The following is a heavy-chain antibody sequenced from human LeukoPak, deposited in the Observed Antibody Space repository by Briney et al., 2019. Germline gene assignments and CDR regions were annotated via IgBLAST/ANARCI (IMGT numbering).Heavy chain of an antibody. J-gene: IGHJ3*02. CDR2: IIPIFGTA. D-gene: IGHD2/OR15-2a*01. V-gene: IGHV1-69*13. Sequence: VASVKVSCKASGGTFSSYAISWVRQAPGQGLEWMGGIIPIFGTANYAQKFQGRVTITADESTSTAYMELSSLRSEDTAVYYCARWSLSTWRAFDIWGQGTMVTVSS. CDR1: GGTFSSYA. CDR3: ARWSLSTWRAFDI.